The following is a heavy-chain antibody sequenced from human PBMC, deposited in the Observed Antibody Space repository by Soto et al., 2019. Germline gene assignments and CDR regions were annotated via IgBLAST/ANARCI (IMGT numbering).Heavy chain of an antibody. Sequence: SETLSLTCTVSGGSISSYYWSWIRQPPGKGLEWIGYIYYSGSTNYNPSPKSRVTISVDTSKNQFPLKLSSVTAADTAVYYCAIPSSSLLNDAFDIWGQGTMVTVSS. V-gene: IGHV4-59*01. D-gene: IGHD6-13*01. CDR1: GGSISSYY. J-gene: IGHJ3*02. CDR2: IYYSGST. CDR3: AIPSSSLLNDAFDI.